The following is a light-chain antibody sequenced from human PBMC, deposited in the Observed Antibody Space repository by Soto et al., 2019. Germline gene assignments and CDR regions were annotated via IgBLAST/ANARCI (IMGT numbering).Light chain of an antibody. CDR1: SSDVGGYNY. CDR3: SSYTSSSTDV. J-gene: IGLJ1*01. Sequence: QSALTQPASVSGSPGQSITISCTGTSSDVGGYNYVSWYQQHPGKAPKLMIYEVSNRPSGVSNRFSGSKSGNTASLTISGLQAEDEADYCSSYTSSSTDVIGTGTKLTVL. CDR2: EVS. V-gene: IGLV2-14*01.